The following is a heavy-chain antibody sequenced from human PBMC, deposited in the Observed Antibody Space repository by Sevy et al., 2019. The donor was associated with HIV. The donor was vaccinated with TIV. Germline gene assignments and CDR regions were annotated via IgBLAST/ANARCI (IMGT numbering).Heavy chain of an antibody. CDR2: ISHEGSNE. CDR1: TFTFGHYA. Sequence: GGSLRLSCAASTFTFGHYAMHWVRQAPGKGLQWVAGISHEGSNEYYTDSVKGRFTISRDNSKNKLNLEMNNLRVEDTALYYCARDWGTPPTAILYYFDFWGQGIPVTVSS. V-gene: IGHV3-30*04. D-gene: IGHD3-16*01. CDR3: ARDWGTPPTAILYYFDF. J-gene: IGHJ4*02.